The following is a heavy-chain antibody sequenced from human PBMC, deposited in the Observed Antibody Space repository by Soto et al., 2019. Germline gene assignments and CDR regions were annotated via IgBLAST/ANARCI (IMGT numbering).Heavy chain of an antibody. D-gene: IGHD4-17*01. V-gene: IGHV3-48*02. CDR3: ARNYGDYGGYYYYGMDV. Sequence: GGSLRLSCAASGFTFSSYSMNWVRQAPGKGLEWVSYISSSSSTIYYADSVKGRFTISRDNAKNSLYLQMNSPRDEDTAVYYCARNYGDYGGYYYYGMDVWGQGTTVTVSS. CDR2: ISSSSSTI. J-gene: IGHJ6*02. CDR1: GFTFSSYS.